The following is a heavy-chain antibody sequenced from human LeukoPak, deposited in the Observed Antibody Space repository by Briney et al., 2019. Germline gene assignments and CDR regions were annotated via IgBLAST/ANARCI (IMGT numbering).Heavy chain of an antibody. Sequence: GGSLRLSCAASGFTFSSYAMSWVRQAPGKGLEWVSAISGSGGSTYYADSVKGRFTISRDNSKNTLYLQMNSLRADDTAVYYCAKSGAMIVVVPFDYWGQGTLVTVSS. V-gene: IGHV3-23*01. D-gene: IGHD3-22*01. CDR1: GFTFSSYA. J-gene: IGHJ4*02. CDR2: ISGSGGST. CDR3: AKSGAMIVVVPFDY.